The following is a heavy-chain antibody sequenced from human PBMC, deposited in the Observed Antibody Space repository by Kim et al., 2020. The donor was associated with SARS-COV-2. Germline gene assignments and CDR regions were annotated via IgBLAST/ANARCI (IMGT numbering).Heavy chain of an antibody. CDR2: ISSRGINI. J-gene: IGHJ4*02. V-gene: IGHV3-48*03. D-gene: IGHD6-19*01. CDR3: ARGYSSVSGVSY. Sequence: GGSLRLSCAASGFTFSRYEMNWVRQAPGKGLEWVSYISSRGINIYYVDSVKGRFTISRDNAKNSLYLQMNSLRAEDTAIYYCARGYSSVSGVSYWGQGTLVTVSS. CDR1: GFTFSRYE.